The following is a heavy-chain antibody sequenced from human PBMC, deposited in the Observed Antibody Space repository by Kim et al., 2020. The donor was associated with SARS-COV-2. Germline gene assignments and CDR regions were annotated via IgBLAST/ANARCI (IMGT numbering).Heavy chain of an antibody. V-gene: IGHV3-23*01. CDR3: AKSPRGWAYPDAFDI. J-gene: IGHJ3*02. Sequence: GGSLRLSCAASGFTFSSYAMSWVRQAPGKGLEWVAGISGSGGSTYYADSVKGRFTISRDNSKNTLYVQMNSLRAEDTAVYYCAKSPRGWAYPDAFDIWGQGTMVTVSS. D-gene: IGHD3-10*01. CDR1: GFTFSSYA. CDR2: ISGSGGST.